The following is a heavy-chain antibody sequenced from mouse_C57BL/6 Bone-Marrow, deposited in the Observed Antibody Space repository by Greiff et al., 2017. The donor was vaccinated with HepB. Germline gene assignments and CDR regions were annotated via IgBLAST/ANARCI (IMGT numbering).Heavy chain of an antibody. Sequence: VQLQQSGPGLVAPSQSLSITCTVSGFSLTSYAISWVRQPPGKGLEWLGVIWTGGGTNYNSALKSRLSISKDNSKSQVFLKMNSLQTDDTARYYWARTAQAHYYAMDYWGQGTSVTVSS. J-gene: IGHJ4*01. CDR2: IWTGGGT. CDR3: ARTAQAHYYAMDY. V-gene: IGHV2-9-1*01. D-gene: IGHD3-2*02. CDR1: GFSLTSYA.